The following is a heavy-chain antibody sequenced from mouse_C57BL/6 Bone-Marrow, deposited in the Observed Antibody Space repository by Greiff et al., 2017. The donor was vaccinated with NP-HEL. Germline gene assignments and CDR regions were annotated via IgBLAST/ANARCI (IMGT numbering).Heavy chain of an antibody. J-gene: IGHJ2*01. D-gene: IGHD1-1*01. V-gene: IGHV1-53*01. CDR3: ARLTSSYSYYFDY. CDR1: GYTFTSYW. Sequence: VQLQQPGTELVKPGASVKLSCKASGYTFTSYWMHWVKQRPGQGLEWIGNINPSNGGTNYNEKFKSKATLTVDKSSSTAYMQLSSLTSEDSAVYYCARLTSSYSYYFDYWGQGTTLTVSS. CDR2: INPSNGGT.